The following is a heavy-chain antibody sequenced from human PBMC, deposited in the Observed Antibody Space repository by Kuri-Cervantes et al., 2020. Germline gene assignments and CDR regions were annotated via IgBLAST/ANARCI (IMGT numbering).Heavy chain of an antibody. CDR3: ARECGGDCRYGMDV. CDR1: GFTFSDYY. CDR2: ISSSGSTI. D-gene: IGHD2-21*02. J-gene: IGHJ6*02. Sequence: GESLKISCAASGFTFSDYYMSWIRQAPGKGLEWVSYISSSGSTIYYADSVKGRFTISRDNAKNSLYLQMNSLRAEDTAVYYCARECGGDCRYGMDVWGQGTTVTVSS. V-gene: IGHV3-11*04.